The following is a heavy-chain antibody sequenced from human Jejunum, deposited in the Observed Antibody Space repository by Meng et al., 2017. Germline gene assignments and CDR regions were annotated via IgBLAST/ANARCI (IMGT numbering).Heavy chain of an antibody. CDR1: GGSFSGYY. D-gene: IGHD6-13*01. Sequence: QVRLQQWGAGLLKPSETLSLTCAVYGGSFSGYYWSWVHQSPGKGLEWIAEINHSGSSNYNPSFQSRVTISVDRPRNQFSLKLSSVTAADTGVYYCARPAGYSSDWYKYFQHWGQGTLVTVSS. J-gene: IGHJ1*01. CDR2: INHSGSS. V-gene: IGHV4-34*02. CDR3: ARPAGYSSDWYKYFQH.